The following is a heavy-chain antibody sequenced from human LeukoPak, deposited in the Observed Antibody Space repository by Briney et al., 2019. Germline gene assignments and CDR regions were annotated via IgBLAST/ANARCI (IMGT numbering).Heavy chain of an antibody. Sequence: PGGSLRLSCAASGFTFSSYEMNWVRQAPGKGLEWVSYISSSGSTIYYADSVKGRFTISRDNAKNSLYLQMNSLRAEDTAVYYCATYGDYVSFDYWDQGTLVTVSS. V-gene: IGHV3-48*03. J-gene: IGHJ4*02. CDR3: ATYGDYVSFDY. D-gene: IGHD4-17*01. CDR2: ISSSGSTI. CDR1: GFTFSSYE.